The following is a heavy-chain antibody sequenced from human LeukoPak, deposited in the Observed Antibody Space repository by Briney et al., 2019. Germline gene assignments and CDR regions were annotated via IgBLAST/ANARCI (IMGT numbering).Heavy chain of an antibody. V-gene: IGHV4-34*01. CDR3: ARAPKPCSGGSCYSGFGYFDY. CDR2: INHSGST. CDR1: GVSFSGYY. J-gene: IGHJ4*02. D-gene: IGHD2-15*01. Sequence: SETLSLTCAVYGVSFSGYYWSWIRQPPGKGLEWIGEINHSGSTNYNPSLKSRVTISVDTSKNQFSLKLSSVTAADTAVYYCARAPKPCSGGSCYSGFGYFDYWGQGTLVTVSS.